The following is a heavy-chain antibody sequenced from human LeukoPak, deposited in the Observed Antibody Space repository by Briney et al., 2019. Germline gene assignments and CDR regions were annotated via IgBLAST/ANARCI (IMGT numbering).Heavy chain of an antibody. CDR3: AREIFVVVPAAIRGNYYYYYMDV. D-gene: IGHD2-2*02. CDR2: IYYGGST. J-gene: IGHJ6*03. Sequence: SETLSLTCTVSGGSISTYYWTWIRQPPGKGLEWIGYIYYGGSTNYNPSLKSRVTISVDTSKNQFSLKLSSVTAADTAVYYCAREIFVVVPAAIRGNYYYYYMDVWGKGTTVTVSS. CDR1: GGSISTYY. V-gene: IGHV4-59*12.